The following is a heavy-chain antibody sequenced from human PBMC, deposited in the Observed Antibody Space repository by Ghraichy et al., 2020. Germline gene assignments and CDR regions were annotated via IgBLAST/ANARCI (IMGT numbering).Heavy chain of an antibody. D-gene: IGHD1-26*01. Sequence: LSLTCAASGFTFSDYYMSWIRQAPGKGLEWVSYISSSSSYTNYADSVKGRFTISRDNAKNSLYLQMNSLRAEDTAVYYCARDRRVGGPPGSDFDIWGQGTMVTVSS. CDR1: GFTFSDYY. V-gene: IGHV3-11*06. J-gene: IGHJ3*02. CDR2: ISSSSSYT. CDR3: ARDRRVGGPPGSDFDI.